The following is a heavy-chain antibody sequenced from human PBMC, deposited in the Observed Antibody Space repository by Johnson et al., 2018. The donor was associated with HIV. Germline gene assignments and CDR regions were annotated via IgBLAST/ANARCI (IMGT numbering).Heavy chain of an antibody. CDR1: GFTFDDYA. D-gene: IGHD1-26*01. J-gene: IGHJ3*02. V-gene: IGHV3-9*01. CDR3: ARDQLGSKIEFSFYAFDM. CDR2: LSWNGGTI. Sequence: VQLVESGGGLIQPGTSLRLSCAASGFTFDDYAMHWVRQIPGKGLEWISGLSWNGGTIGYADSVKGRFTISRDNAKSSLYLQMYSLRPEDTAFYFCARDQLGSKIEFSFYAFDMWGQGTLVTVSS.